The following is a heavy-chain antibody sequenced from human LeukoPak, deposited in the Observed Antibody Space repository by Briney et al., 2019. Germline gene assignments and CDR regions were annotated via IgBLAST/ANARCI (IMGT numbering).Heavy chain of an antibody. D-gene: IGHD3-9*01. CDR2: INPNSGGT. CDR1: GYTFTGYY. V-gene: IGHV1-2*02. J-gene: IGHJ4*02. CDR3: ARDSYDILTGYPPAPFDY. Sequence: GAAVKVSCKASGYTFTGYYMYWVRQAPGQGLEWMGWINPNSGGTNYAQKFQGRVTMTRDTSINTAYMELSRLRSDGTAVYYCARDSYDILTGYPPAPFDYWGQGTLVTVSS.